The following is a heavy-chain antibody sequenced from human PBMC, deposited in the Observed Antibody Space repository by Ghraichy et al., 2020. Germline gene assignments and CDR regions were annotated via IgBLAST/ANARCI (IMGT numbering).Heavy chain of an antibody. CDR3: AKDRYYYDSSGYQERPIDY. CDR1: GFTFSSYA. D-gene: IGHD3-22*01. Sequence: GGSLRLSCAASGFTFSSYAMSWVRQAPGKGLEWVSAISGSGGSTYYADSVKGRFTISRDNSKNTLYLQMNSLRAEDTAVYYCAKDRYYYDSSGYQERPIDYWGQGTLVTVSS. J-gene: IGHJ4*02. V-gene: IGHV3-23*01. CDR2: ISGSGGST.